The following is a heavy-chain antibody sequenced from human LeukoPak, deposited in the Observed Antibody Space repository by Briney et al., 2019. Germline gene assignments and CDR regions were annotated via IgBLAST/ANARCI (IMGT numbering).Heavy chain of an antibody. Sequence: GGSLRLSCAASGFTFSRYWMTWPRQAPGKGLEWVANIKEDGSEKYYVDSVKGRFTISGDNSKNSLYLQMSRLRAEDSAIYYCARDRDVYHTGVDYWGQGTLVTVSS. J-gene: IGHJ4*02. CDR2: IKEDGSEK. D-gene: IGHD5-24*01. V-gene: IGHV3-7*01. CDR3: ARDRDVYHTGVDY. CDR1: GFTFSRYW.